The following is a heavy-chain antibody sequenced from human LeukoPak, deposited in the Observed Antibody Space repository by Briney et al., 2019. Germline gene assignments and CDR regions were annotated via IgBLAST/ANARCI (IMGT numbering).Heavy chain of an antibody. CDR3: VKETVDSSGYYNWFDP. Sequence: GGSLRLSCSASGFTFSSYGMHWVRQAPGKGLEYVSAISSNGGSTYYADSVKGRFTISRDNSKNTLYLQMSSLRAEDAAVYYCVKETVDSSGYYNWFDPWGQGTLVTVSS. V-gene: IGHV3-64D*06. J-gene: IGHJ5*02. D-gene: IGHD3-22*01. CDR1: GFTFSSYG. CDR2: ISSNGGST.